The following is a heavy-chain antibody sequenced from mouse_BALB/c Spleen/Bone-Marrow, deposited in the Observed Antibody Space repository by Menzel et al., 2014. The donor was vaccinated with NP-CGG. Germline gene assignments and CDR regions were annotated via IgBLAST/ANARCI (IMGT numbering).Heavy chain of an antibody. D-gene: IGHD1-1*01. CDR3: ASYYYGSSGFAY. Sequence: DVKLQESGAELVKPGASVMLSCTASGFNIKDTYMHWVKQRPEQGLEWIGRIDPANGNTKYDPKFQGKATITADTSSNTAYLQLSSLTSEDTAVYYCASYYYGSSGFAYWGQGTLVTVSA. CDR1: GFNIKDTY. CDR2: IDPANGNT. V-gene: IGHV14-3*02. J-gene: IGHJ3*01.